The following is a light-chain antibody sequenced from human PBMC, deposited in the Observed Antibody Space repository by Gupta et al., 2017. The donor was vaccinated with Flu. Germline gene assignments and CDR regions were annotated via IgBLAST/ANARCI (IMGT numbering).Light chain of an antibody. Sequence: EIVLTQSPATLSLSPVERATLSCRASQSISSYLAWYQQKPGQAPRLLIYDASNRATGIPARFSGSGSGTDFTLTISSLEPEDFAIYYCQQRSNWPPVYTFGQGTKLEIK. CDR1: QSISSY. J-gene: IGKJ2*01. V-gene: IGKV3-11*01. CDR3: QQRSNWPPVYT. CDR2: DAS.